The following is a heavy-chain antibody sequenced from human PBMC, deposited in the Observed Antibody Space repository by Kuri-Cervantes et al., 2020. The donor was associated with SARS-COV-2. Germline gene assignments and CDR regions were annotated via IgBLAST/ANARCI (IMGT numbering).Heavy chain of an antibody. CDR1: GFTFSSYS. Sequence: GGSLRLSCAASGFTFSSYSMNWVRQAPGKGLEWVSSISSSSSYIYYADSVKGRFTISRDNAKNSLYLQMNSLRVEDTAVYYCAGFPEWELLPFDIWGQGTVVTVSS. D-gene: IGHD1-26*01. V-gene: IGHV3-21*01. CDR2: ISSSSSYI. J-gene: IGHJ3*02. CDR3: AGFPEWELLPFDI.